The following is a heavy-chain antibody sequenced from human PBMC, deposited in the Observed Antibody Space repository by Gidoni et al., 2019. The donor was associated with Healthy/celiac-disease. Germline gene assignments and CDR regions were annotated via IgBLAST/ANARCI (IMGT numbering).Heavy chain of an antibody. CDR1: GSTFTSYD. CDR2: MKPNSGNT. D-gene: IGHD2-2*01. V-gene: IGHV1-8*01. J-gene: IGHJ5*02. CDR3: ATLPAGLEKYNWFDP. Sequence: QVHLVQSGAEVQKPGSSVKVSCKASGSTFTSYDINWVRQANGQGLEWMGWMKPNSGNTGYAQKFQGRVTMTRNTYISTAYMELSSLRSEDTAVYYCATLPAGLEKYNWFDPWGQGTLVTVSS.